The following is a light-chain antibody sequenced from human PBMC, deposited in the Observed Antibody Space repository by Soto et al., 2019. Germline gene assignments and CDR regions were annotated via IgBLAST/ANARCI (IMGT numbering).Light chain of an antibody. J-gene: IGLJ1*01. CDR1: SSDVGGYNY. CDR3: VSFTNTDTLV. V-gene: IGLV2-11*01. CDR2: AVT. Sequence: QSALTQPRSVSGSPGQSVTISCTGTSSDVGGYNYVSWYQQYPGKAPKLIIYAVTSRPSGVSNRFSGSRSGNTASLTISGLQPEDEAHYFCVSFTNTDTLVFGSGTKVTVL.